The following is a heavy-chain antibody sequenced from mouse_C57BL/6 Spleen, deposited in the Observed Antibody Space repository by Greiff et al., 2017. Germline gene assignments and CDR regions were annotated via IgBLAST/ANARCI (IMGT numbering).Heavy chain of an antibody. CDR3: ARGYYGSSPAWFAY. CDR2: IDPNSGGT. CDR1: GYTFTSYW. V-gene: IGHV1-72*01. J-gene: IGHJ3*01. D-gene: IGHD1-1*01. Sequence: QVQLKQPGAELVKPGASVKLSCKASGYTFTSYWMHWVKQRPGRGLEWIGRIDPNSGGTTYNEKFKSKATLTVDKPSSTAYMQLSSLTSEDSAVYYCARGYYGSSPAWFAYWGQGTLVTVSA.